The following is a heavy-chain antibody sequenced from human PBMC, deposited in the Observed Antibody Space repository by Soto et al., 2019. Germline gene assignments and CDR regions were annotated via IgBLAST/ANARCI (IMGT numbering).Heavy chain of an antibody. D-gene: IGHD1-20*01. J-gene: IGHJ5*02. CDR2: ISYDENNK. Sequence: PGGSLRLSCAASGFTFSNYGMHWVRQAPGKGLEWVASISYDENNKYYTDSVKGRFTISRDNSKNTLYLQMNSLRDEDTAVYYCARAMEAPRASKNNGFDPWGQGTLVTVSS. V-gene: IGHV3-30*03. CDR3: ARAMEAPRASKNNGFDP. CDR1: GFTFSNYG.